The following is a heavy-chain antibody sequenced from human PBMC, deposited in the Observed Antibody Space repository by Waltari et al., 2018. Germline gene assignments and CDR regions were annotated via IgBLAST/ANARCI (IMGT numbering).Heavy chain of an antibody. Sequence: EVQLLESGGGLVQPGGSLRLSCAASGFTFSSYAMSWVRQAPGKGLDWVSSISGSGGSTYYADSVKGRFTISRDNSKNTLYLQMNSLRAEDTAVYYCAKDSSGYLPYFDYWGQGTLVTVSS. CDR1: GFTFSSYA. D-gene: IGHD3-22*01. CDR3: AKDSSGYLPYFDY. V-gene: IGHV3-23*01. J-gene: IGHJ4*02. CDR2: ISGSGGST.